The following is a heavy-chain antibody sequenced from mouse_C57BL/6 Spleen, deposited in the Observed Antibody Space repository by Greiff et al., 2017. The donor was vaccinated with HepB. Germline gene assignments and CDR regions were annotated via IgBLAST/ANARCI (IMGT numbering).Heavy chain of an antibody. CDR1: GFTFSDYY. D-gene: IGHD1-1*01. V-gene: IGHV5-16*01. CDR2: ISYDGRST. Sequence: EVKLVESEGGLVQPGSSMKLSCTASGFTFSDYYMAWVRQVPEKGLEWVANISYDGRSTYYLDSLTSRFILSRDNAQIVLYLHMRSLKSEDTATYYCARYGRSRYFDVWRTGTTVTVSS. J-gene: IGHJ1*03. CDR3: ARYGRSRYFDV.